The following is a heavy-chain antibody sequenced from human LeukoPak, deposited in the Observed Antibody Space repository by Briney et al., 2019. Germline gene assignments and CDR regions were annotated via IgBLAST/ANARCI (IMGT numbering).Heavy chain of an antibody. J-gene: IGHJ2*01. Sequence: GESLKISCKGSGYSFTSYWIGWVRQMPGKGLEWIGIIYPGDSDTRYSPSFQGQVTISADKSISTAYLQWSSLKASDTAMYYCARPSLFDPEYWYFDLWGRGTLVTVSS. CDR1: GYSFTSYW. CDR2: IYPGDSDT. V-gene: IGHV5-51*01. CDR3: ARPSLFDPEYWYFDL. D-gene: IGHD1-14*01.